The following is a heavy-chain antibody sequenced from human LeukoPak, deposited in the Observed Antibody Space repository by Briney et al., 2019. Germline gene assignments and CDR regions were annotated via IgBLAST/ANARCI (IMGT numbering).Heavy chain of an antibody. CDR2: IYYSGST. D-gene: IGHD3-10*01. CDR1: GGSISSYY. V-gene: IGHV4-59*12. CDR3: AGRKKMYYYGSGANNYFDY. J-gene: IGHJ4*02. Sequence: SETLSLTCTVSGGSISSYYWSWIRQPPGKGLEWIGYIYYSGSTNYNPSLKSRVTVSVDTSKNQFSLKLSSVTAADTAVYYCAGRKKMYYYGSGANNYFDYWGQGTLVTVSS.